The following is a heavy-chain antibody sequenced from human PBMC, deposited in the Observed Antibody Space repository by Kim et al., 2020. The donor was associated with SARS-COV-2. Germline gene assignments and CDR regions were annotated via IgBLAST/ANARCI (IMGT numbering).Heavy chain of an antibody. D-gene: IGHD2-15*01. J-gene: IGHJ4*02. CDR3: ANTLNGGSCD. V-gene: IGHV3-23*01. Sequence: TNYAESEKGRFTNSRNNAKNTMYLQMNSLRSEDTAVYYCANTLNGGSCDWGQVTLVTVSS. CDR2: T.